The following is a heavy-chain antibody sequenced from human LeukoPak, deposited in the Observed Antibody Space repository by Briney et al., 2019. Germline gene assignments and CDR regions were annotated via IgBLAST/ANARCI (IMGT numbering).Heavy chain of an antibody. CDR1: GGTFSSYA. Sequence: VASVKVSCKASGGTFSSYAISWVRQAPGQGLEWMGGIIPIFGTANYAQKFQGRVTITADESTSTAYMELSSLRSEDTAVYYCARVYSSGDRFDPWGQGTLVTVSS. J-gene: IGHJ5*02. D-gene: IGHD6-19*01. CDR2: IIPIFGTA. V-gene: IGHV1-69*01. CDR3: ARVYSSGDRFDP.